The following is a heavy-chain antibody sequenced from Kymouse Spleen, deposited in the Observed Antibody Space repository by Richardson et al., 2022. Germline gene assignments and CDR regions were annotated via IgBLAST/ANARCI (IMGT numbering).Heavy chain of an antibody. D-gene: IGHD2-15*01. CDR1: GGSFSGYY. V-gene: IGHV4-34*01. CDR3: ARYCSGGSWYYFDY. J-gene: IGHJ4*02. CDR2: INHSGST. Sequence: QVQLQQWGAGLLKPSETLSLTCAVYGGSFSGYYWSWIRQPPGKGLEWIGEINHSGSTNYNPSLKSRVTISVDTSKNQFSLKLSSVTAADTAVYYCARYCSGGSWYYFDYWGQGTLVTVSS.